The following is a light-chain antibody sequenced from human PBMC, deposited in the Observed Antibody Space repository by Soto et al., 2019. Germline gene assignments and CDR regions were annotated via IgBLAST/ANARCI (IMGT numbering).Light chain of an antibody. CDR3: EQYNTYSRT. CDR2: KAS. CDR1: QSISTY. V-gene: IGKV1-5*03. J-gene: IGKJ1*01. Sequence: DIQMTQSPSTLSASVGDRVAITCRASQSISTYLAWYQQKPGKAPKLLIYKASSLESGVPSRFSGSGSGEEFTLTISSLQPDDFATYYREQYNTYSRTFGQGTKV.